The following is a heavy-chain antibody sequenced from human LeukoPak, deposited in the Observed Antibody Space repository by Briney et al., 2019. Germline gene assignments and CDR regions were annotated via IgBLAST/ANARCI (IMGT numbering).Heavy chain of an antibody. CDR1: GFTFSHYG. D-gene: IGHD3-9*01. CDR3: AREGHYDILTGYSPVEYYFYYMDV. V-gene: IGHV3-30*04. Sequence: PGRSLRLSCEASGFTFSHYGIHWARQTPGKGLEWVAAISSDGVEKHYADSVKGRFTISRDNSKSTLYLQMNSLRAEDTALYYCAREGHYDILTGYSPVEYYFYYMDVWGKGTTVTVSS. J-gene: IGHJ6*03. CDR2: ISSDGVEK.